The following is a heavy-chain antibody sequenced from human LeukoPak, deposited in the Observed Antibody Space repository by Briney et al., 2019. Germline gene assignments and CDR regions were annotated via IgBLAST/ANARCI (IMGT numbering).Heavy chain of an antibody. J-gene: IGHJ4*02. CDR3: ARAPQYYGSGLYYFDY. CDR2: ISANGGSA. D-gene: IGHD3-10*01. CDR1: GFTFSSYT. Sequence: GGSLRLSCAASGFTFSSYTMHWVRLAPGKGLEYVSAISANGGSAYYASSVRGRFTISRDNSKNTLYLQMGSLRAEDMAVYFCARAPQYYGSGLYYFDYWGQGTLVTVSS. V-gene: IGHV3-64*01.